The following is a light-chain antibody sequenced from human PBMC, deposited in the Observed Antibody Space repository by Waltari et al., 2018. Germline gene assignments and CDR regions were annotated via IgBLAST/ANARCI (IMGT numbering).Light chain of an antibody. Sequence: EIVLTQSPGTLSLSPGERATLSCRASQSVSSSYLAWYQQKPGQAPRLLIYGASSRATGIPDRFSGSGSGTDFTLTISRLEPEDFATYYCQQHDSLPPTFGQGTKLEIK. CDR3: QQHDSLPPT. J-gene: IGKJ2*01. V-gene: IGKV3-20*01. CDR1: QSVSSSY. CDR2: GAS.